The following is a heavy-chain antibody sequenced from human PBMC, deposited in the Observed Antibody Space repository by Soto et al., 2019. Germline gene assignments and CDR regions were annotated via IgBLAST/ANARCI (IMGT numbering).Heavy chain of an antibody. CDR1: GYSFTSYW. Sequence: GESLKISCKGSGYSFTSYWIGWVRQMPGKGLEWMGIIYPGDSDTRYSPSFQGQVTISADKSISTAYLQWSSLKASDTATYYCARYCSGGSCYSAGDYYYYYGMDVWGQGTTVTVSS. D-gene: IGHD2-15*01. J-gene: IGHJ6*02. CDR2: IYPGDSDT. V-gene: IGHV5-51*01. CDR3: ARYCSGGSCYSAGDYYYYYGMDV.